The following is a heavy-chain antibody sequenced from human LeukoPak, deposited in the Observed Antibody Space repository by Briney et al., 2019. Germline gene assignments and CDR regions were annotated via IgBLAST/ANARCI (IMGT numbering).Heavy chain of an antibody. D-gene: IGHD1-26*01. V-gene: IGHV4-34*01. J-gene: IGHJ5*02. CDR2: INHSGRT. Sequence: PSETLSLTCAVDGGSFSANYWGWIRQPPGKGLKWIGEINHSGRTIYSPSLKIRVQVSVDMSKNQFSLTVSSVTAAERAVYYCARGRGGAATNNWFDPWGQATLVTASS. CDR1: GGSFSANY. CDR3: ARGRGGAATNNWFDP.